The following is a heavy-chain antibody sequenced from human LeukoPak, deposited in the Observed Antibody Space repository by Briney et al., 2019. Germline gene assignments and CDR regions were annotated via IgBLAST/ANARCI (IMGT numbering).Heavy chain of an antibody. D-gene: IGHD4-17*01. Sequence: ASVKVSCKASGYTFTGYYMHWVRQAPGQGLEWMGWINPNSGGTNYAQKFQGRVTMTRDRSISTAYMELSRLRSDDTAVYYCAREDYGVNAFDIWGQGTMVTVSS. CDR1: GYTFTGYY. J-gene: IGHJ3*02. CDR3: AREDYGVNAFDI. CDR2: INPNSGGT. V-gene: IGHV1-2*02.